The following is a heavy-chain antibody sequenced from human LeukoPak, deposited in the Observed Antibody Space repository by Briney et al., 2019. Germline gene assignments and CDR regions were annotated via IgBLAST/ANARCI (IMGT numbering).Heavy chain of an antibody. CDR2: IYSGGST. J-gene: IGHJ5*02. D-gene: IGHD6-13*01. CDR3: ARVNGSSWAYNWFDP. V-gene: IGHV3-53*01. CDR1: GFTVSSNY. Sequence: PGGSLRLSCAASGFTVSSNYMSWVRQAPGKGLEWVSVIYSGGSTYYADSVKGRFTISRDNSENTLYLQMNSLRAEDTAVYYCARVNGSSWAYNWFDPWGQGTLVTVSS.